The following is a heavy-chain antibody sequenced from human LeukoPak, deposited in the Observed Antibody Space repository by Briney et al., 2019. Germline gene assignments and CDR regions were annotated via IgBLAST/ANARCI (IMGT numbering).Heavy chain of an antibody. CDR2: ISSSSSYI. CDR1: GFTFSSYS. V-gene: IGHV3-21*01. D-gene: IGHD3-3*01. CDR3: ARDPPTIFGVLLYYMDA. J-gene: IGHJ6*03. Sequence: GGSLRLSCAASGFTFSSYSMNWVRQAPGKGLEWVSSISSSSSYIYYADSVKGRFTISRDNAKNSLYLQMNSLRAEDTAVYYCARDPPTIFGVLLYYMDAWGKGTTVTVSS.